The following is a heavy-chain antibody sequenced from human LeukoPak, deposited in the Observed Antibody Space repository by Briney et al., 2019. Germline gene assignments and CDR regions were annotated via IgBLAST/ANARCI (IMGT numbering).Heavy chain of an antibody. V-gene: IGHV4-34*01. Sequence: PSETLSLTCAVYGGSFSGYYWSWIRQPPGKGLEWIGEINHSGSTNYNPSLKSRVTISVDTSKNQFSLKLSSVTAADTAVYYCARGVRHYYGSGSSINDYWGQGTLVTVSS. CDR1: GGSFSGYY. CDR2: INHSGST. D-gene: IGHD3-10*01. CDR3: ARGVRHYYGSGSSINDY. J-gene: IGHJ4*02.